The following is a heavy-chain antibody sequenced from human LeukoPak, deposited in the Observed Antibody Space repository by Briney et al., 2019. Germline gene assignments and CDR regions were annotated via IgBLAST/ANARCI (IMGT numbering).Heavy chain of an antibody. J-gene: IGHJ5*02. CDR1: GFTFSSYA. Sequence: PGGSLRLSCAASGFTFSSYAMSWVRQAPGKGLEWVSAISGSGGSTYYADSVKGRFTISRDNSKNTLYLQMNSLGAEDTAVYYCAKPGYSSGWYDSGWFDPWGQGTLVTVSS. CDR3: AKPGYSSGWYDSGWFDP. V-gene: IGHV3-23*01. CDR2: ISGSGGST. D-gene: IGHD6-19*01.